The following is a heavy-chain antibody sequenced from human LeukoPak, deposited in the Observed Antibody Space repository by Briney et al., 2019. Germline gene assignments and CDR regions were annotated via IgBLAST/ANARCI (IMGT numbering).Heavy chain of an antibody. Sequence: GGSLRLSCEASGFTFGNFCMTWVRQAPGKGLQWVSGITGGTTWTYYASFVKGRFIVSRDNSQKPLLLQMNILRDDYTAVYYCARDLVSSGTGYFALWGSGTLVTVSS. CDR2: ITGGTTWT. D-gene: IGHD1-1*01. CDR1: GFTFGNFC. J-gene: IGHJ2*01. V-gene: IGHV3-23*01. CDR3: ARDLVSSGTGYFAL.